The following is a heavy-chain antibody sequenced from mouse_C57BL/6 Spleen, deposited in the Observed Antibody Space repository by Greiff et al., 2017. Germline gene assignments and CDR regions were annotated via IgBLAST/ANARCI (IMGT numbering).Heavy chain of an antibody. V-gene: IGHV1-15*01. D-gene: IGHD1-1*01. CDR3: TRPLVTTVVEPLGY. CDR1: GYTFTDYE. Sequence: QVQLQQSGAELVRPGASVTLSCKASGYTFTDYEMHWVKQTPVHGLEWIGAIDPETGGTAYNQKFKGKAILTADKSSSTAYMELRSLTSEDSAVYYCTRPLVTTVVEPLGYWGQGTTLTVSS. J-gene: IGHJ2*01. CDR2: IDPETGGT.